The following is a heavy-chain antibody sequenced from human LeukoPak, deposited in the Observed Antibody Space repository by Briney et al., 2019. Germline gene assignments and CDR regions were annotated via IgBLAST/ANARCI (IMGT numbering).Heavy chain of an antibody. V-gene: IGHV1-69*04. Sequence: GASVKVSCKASGGTFSSYAISWVRQAPGQGLEWMGRIIPILGIANYAQKFQGRVTITADKSTSTAYMELRRLRSEDTDVYYCASWKYGSGSFHESNWFDPWGQGTLVTVSS. CDR3: ASWKYGSGSFHESNWFDP. D-gene: IGHD3-10*01. CDR2: IIPILGIA. CDR1: GGTFSSYA. J-gene: IGHJ5*02.